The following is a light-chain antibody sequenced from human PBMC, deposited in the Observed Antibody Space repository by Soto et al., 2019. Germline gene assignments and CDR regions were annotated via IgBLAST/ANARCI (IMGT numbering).Light chain of an antibody. Sequence: DIQMTQSPSSLSASVGDRVTLTCRASQSITSYLNWYQQKPGKAPKLLIYAASSLQGGVPSRFSGSGSGRDFTLTISSLQGEDFVTYYCRQSYSTPSTFGPGTKVDIK. CDR3: RQSYSTPST. V-gene: IGKV1-39*01. CDR2: AAS. CDR1: QSITSY. J-gene: IGKJ3*01.